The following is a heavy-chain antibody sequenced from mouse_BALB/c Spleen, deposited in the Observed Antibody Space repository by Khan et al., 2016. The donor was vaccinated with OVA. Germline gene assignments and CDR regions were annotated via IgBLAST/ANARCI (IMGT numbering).Heavy chain of an antibody. CDR3: ARSGGNFHWYFDV. CDR1: GFTFSSFG. V-gene: IGHV5-17*02. D-gene: IGHD2-1*01. Sequence: EVHLVESGGGLVQPGGSRKLSCAASGFTFSSFGMHWVRQAPKKGLEWVAYISSGSSTIYYVDTVKGRFTISRDNPKNTLFLQMTSLRSEDTAMYYCARSGGNFHWYFDVWGAGTSVTVS. J-gene: IGHJ1*01. CDR2: ISSGSSTI.